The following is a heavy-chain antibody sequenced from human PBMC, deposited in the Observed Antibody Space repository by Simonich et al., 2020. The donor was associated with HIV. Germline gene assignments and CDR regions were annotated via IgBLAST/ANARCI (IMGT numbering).Heavy chain of an antibody. V-gene: IGHV4-34*01. J-gene: IGHJ4*02. CDR2: INHSGST. CDR1: GGSFSGYY. CDR3: ARGFYQRLYYFDY. Sequence: QVQLQQWGAGLLKPSETLSLTCAVYGGSFSGYYWSCIRQPPGKGLEWIGEINHSGSTNYNPSLMIRVTISVDTSKNQFSLKLSSVTAADTAVYYCARGFYQRLYYFDYWGQGTLVTVSS. D-gene: IGHD2-2*01.